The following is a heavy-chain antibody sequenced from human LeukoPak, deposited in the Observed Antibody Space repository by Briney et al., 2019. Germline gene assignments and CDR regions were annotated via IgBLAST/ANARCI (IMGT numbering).Heavy chain of an antibody. D-gene: IGHD5-18*01. CDR3: ARDRYSFGVYNYYYGMDV. CDR1: GFTVSSYS. J-gene: IGHJ6*02. Sequence: GGSQRLSCAASGFTVSSYSMSWVRQAPGKGLEWVSSISGSSSDIYYGDSVKGRFTISRDNAKNSLYLHMNSLRAEDAAVYYCARDRYSFGVYNYYYGMDVWGQGTTVTVSS. V-gene: IGHV3-21*01. CDR2: ISGSSSDI.